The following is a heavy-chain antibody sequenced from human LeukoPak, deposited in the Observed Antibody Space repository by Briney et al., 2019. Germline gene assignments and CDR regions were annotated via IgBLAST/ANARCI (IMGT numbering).Heavy chain of an antibody. CDR1: GFTVSSNY. J-gene: IGHJ4*02. CDR2: IRYDGSNK. D-gene: IGHD3-10*01. CDR3: AKDEVWWFGELSAADLDY. Sequence: PGGSLRLSCAASGFTVSSNYMSWVRQAPGKGLEWVAFIRYDGSNKYYADSVKGRFTISRDNSKNTLYLQMNSLRAEDTAVYYCAKDEVWWFGELSAADLDYWGQGTLVTVSS. V-gene: IGHV3-30*02.